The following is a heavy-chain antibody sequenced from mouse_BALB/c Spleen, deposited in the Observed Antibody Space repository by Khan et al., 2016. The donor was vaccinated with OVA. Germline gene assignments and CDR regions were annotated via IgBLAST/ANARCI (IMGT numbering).Heavy chain of an antibody. CDR2: ISYSGNT. J-gene: IGHJ2*01. D-gene: IGHD1-1*01. Sequence: EVKLEVSGPGLVKPSQSLSLTCTVTGYSITSDYAWNWIRQFPGNKLELMGFISYSGNTNYNPSLKSRISITRDTSKNQFFLQLNSVTTEDTATYYCARVYGGDFDYWGQGTTLTVSS. V-gene: IGHV3-2*02. CDR3: ARVYGGDFDY. CDR1: GYSITSDYA.